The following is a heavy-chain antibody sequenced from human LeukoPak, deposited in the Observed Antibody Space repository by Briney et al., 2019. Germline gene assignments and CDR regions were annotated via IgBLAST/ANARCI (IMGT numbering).Heavy chain of an antibody. Sequence: ASVKVSCKASGYIFTGYYVHWVRQAPGQGLEWMGWISPHSGGTNYAQKFQGRVTMTRDTSISTAYMELSRLRSDDTAVYYCARDRDYYDSIGYYYEGGSLDFWGQGTLVTVSS. D-gene: IGHD3-22*01. V-gene: IGHV1-2*02. J-gene: IGHJ4*02. CDR1: GYIFTGYY. CDR3: ARDRDYYDSIGYYYEGGSLDF. CDR2: ISPHSGGT.